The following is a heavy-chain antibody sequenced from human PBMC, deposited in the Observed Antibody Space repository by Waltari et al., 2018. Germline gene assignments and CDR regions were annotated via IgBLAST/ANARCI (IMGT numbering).Heavy chain of an antibody. CDR3: ARGYCSGGSCFYGMDV. V-gene: IGHV3-66*01. CDR2: IYSGGTT. Sequence: EVQLVESGGGFVQPGGSLRLSCAASGISVNTNHMSGVRQAPGTGVELVSVIYSGGTTYYADPVKGIFIISRDNSKNTLYLQMYSLMAEDTALYYCARGYCSGGSCFYGMDVWGQGTTVTVSS. D-gene: IGHD2-15*01. CDR1: GISVNTNH. J-gene: IGHJ6*02.